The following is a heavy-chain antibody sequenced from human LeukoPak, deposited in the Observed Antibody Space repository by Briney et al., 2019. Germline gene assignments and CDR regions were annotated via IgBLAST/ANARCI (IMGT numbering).Heavy chain of an antibody. Sequence: GGSLRLSCAASGFSFSNYAMTWVRQAPGKGLEWVSGISGGGSTYYADFVKGRFTISRDNSKNTVYLQMNSLRAEDTAVYYCAKCARIDWLPIDYWGQGTLVTVSS. CDR2: ISGGGST. V-gene: IGHV3-23*01. CDR1: GFSFSNYA. D-gene: IGHD3-9*01. J-gene: IGHJ4*02. CDR3: AKCARIDWLPIDY.